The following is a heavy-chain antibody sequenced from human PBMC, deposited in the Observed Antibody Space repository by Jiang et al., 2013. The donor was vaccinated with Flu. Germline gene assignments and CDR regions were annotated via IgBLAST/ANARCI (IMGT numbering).Heavy chain of an antibody. D-gene: IGHD2-15*01. J-gene: IGHJ4*02. Sequence: RLSCAASGXTFSSYAMSWGPPGSREGGWEWVSAISGSGGSTYYADSVKGRFTISRDNSKNTLYLQMNSLRAEDTAVYYCANEQPRVVVAATPCYWGQGTLVTVSS. CDR3: ANEQPRVVVAATPCY. V-gene: IGHV3-23*01. CDR2: ISGSGGST. CDR1: GXTFSSYA.